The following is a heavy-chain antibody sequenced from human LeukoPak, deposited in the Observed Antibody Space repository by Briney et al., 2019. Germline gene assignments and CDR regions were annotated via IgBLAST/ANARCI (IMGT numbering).Heavy chain of an antibody. V-gene: IGHV3-23*01. D-gene: IGHD3-22*01. CDR2: ISGSRDNS. J-gene: IGHJ3*02. CDR3: ARGGDYYDSSGYYYGGHAFDI. Sequence: GGSLRLSCAASGFTFKNSAMSWVRQAPGRGLEWVSTISGSRDNSYYADSVKGRFTISRDNSKNTLYLQMNSLRAEDTAVYYCARGGDYYDSSGYYYGGHAFDIWGQGTMVTVSS. CDR1: GFTFKNSA.